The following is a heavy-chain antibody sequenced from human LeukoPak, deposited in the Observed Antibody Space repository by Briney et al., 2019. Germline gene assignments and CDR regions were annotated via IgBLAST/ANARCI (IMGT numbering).Heavy chain of an antibody. Sequence: GGSLRLSCATSRFIFSNYAMSWVRQAPGKGLEWVSAISASGGRTYYADSVKGRFTISRDNSKDTLYMQMNSLRAEDTAVYYCAKDFFLAPRYTPDYWGQGTLVTVSS. V-gene: IGHV3-23*01. CDR2: ISASGGRT. D-gene: IGHD2-2*02. CDR1: RFIFSNYA. J-gene: IGHJ4*02. CDR3: AKDFFLAPRYTPDY.